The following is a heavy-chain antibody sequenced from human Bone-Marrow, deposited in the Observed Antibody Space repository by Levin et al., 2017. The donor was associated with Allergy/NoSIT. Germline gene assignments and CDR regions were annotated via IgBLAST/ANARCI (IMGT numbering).Heavy chain of an antibody. CDR1: GGTFSTYP. D-gene: IGHD1-26*01. J-gene: IGHJ4*02. V-gene: IGHV1-69*13. Sequence: SVKVSCKSSGGTFSTYPVSWVRQAPGQGLEWMGGIIPIFGAANYAQKFRGRVTVTADESTSTVYMELTGLTSEDTAMYYCVTDLTQVGFDYWGQGTLVTVSS. CDR2: IIPIFGAA. CDR3: VTDLTQVGFDY.